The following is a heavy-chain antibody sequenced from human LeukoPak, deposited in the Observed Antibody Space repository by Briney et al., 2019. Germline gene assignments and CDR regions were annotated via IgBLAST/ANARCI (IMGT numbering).Heavy chain of an antibody. Sequence: PSETLSPTCSVSGASISSSNCGSWVRQPPGKGLEWIGDIYHSGSTNYNPSLKSRVTMSVDKSNSQFSLRLSSVTAADTAVYYCGRREIGIFDYGLLVYSGQGTLVTVSS. D-gene: IGHD2-21*01. J-gene: IGHJ4*02. CDR1: GASISSSNC. CDR3: GRREIGIFDYGLLVY. CDR2: IYHSGST. V-gene: IGHV4-4*02.